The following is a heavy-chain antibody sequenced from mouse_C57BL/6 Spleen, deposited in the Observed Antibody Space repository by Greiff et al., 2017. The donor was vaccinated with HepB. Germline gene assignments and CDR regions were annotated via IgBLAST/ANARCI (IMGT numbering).Heavy chain of an antibody. V-gene: IGHV1-85*01. CDR2: IYPRDGST. J-gene: IGHJ4*01. CDR3: ARQGGSSYNYAMDY. D-gene: IGHD1-1*01. CDR1: GYTFTSYD. Sequence: QVQLQQSGPELVKPGASVKLSCKASGYTFTSYDINWVKQRPGQGLEWIGWIYPRDGSTKYNEKFKGKATLTVDTSSSTAYMELHSLTSEDSAVYFCARQGGSSYNYAMDYWGQGTSVTVSS.